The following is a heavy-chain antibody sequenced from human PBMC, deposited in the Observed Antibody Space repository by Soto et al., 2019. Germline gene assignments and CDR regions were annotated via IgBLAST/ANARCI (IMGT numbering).Heavy chain of an antibody. CDR2: MNPNSGNT. CDR3: ARGPRATTYVDY. D-gene: IGHD4-4*01. J-gene: IGHJ4*02. CDR1: GYIFTTYD. V-gene: IGHV1-8*01. Sequence: QVLLVQSGPEVKRPGASVTVSCKASGYIFTTYDITWVRQAAGQGLEWMGFMNPNSGNTRYAQKLQGRVTMTRDTSITTDYMELSGLGSDDTAVYCCARGPRATTYVDYWGQGTLITVSS.